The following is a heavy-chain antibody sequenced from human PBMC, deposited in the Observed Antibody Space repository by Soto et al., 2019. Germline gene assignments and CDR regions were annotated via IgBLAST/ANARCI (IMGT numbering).Heavy chain of an antibody. Sequence: ASVKVSCKASGYTFTSNAIHWMRQAPGQRLEWMGWINGGDADTQYSQNFQGRVTLTRDTSATTAYMELSSLRSEDTAVYYCARGLDGSADYWGQGTLVTVYS. D-gene: IGHD3-10*01. V-gene: IGHV1-3*01. J-gene: IGHJ4*02. CDR2: INGGDADT. CDR3: ARGLDGSADY. CDR1: GYTFTSNA.